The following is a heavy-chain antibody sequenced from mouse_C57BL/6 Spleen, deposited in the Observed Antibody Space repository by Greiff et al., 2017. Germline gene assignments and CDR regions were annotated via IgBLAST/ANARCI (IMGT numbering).Heavy chain of an antibody. CDR2: IDPSDSYT. CDR1: GYTFTSYW. CDR3: ARRTGTYFDV. J-gene: IGHJ1*03. Sequence: QVQLQQPGAELVMPGASVKLSCKASGYTFTSYWMHWVKQRPGQGLEWIGEIDPSDSYTNYNQKFKGKSTLTVDKSSSTAYMQLSSLTSEDSAVYYCARRTGTYFDVWGTGTTVTVSS. D-gene: IGHD4-1*01. V-gene: IGHV1-69*01.